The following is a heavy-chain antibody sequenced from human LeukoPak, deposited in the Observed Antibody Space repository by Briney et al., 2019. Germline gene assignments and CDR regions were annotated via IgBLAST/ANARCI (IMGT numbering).Heavy chain of an antibody. J-gene: IGHJ4*02. CDR3: ARRVVPAAIDY. CDR2: INHSGST. CDR1: GGSFSGYY. V-gene: IGHV4-34*01. D-gene: IGHD2-2*02. Sequence: SETLSLPCAVYGGSFSGYYWSWIRQPPGKGLEWIGEINHSGSTNYNPSLKTRVTISVDTSKNQFSLKLSSVTAADTAVYYSARRVVPAAIDYWRQQTLVTVSS.